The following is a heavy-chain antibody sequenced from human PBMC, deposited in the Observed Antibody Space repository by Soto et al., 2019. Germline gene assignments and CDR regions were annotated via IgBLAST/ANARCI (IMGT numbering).Heavy chain of an antibody. D-gene: IGHD3-3*02. Sequence: GGSLRLSCAASGFTISSHALTWVRQAPGKGLEWVSTINGANTYYADSVKGRFTISRDNSKNTLYLQMNGLRVEDTAVYYCARPNAFFGLWGRGTLVTVSS. CDR3: ARPNAFFGL. CDR1: GFTISSHA. J-gene: IGHJ2*01. CDR2: INGANT. V-gene: IGHV3-23*01.